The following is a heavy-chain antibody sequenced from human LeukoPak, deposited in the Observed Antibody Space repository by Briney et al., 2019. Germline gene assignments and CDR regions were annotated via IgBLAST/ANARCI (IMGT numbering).Heavy chain of an antibody. CDR1: GLTFDDYG. J-gene: IGHJ6*03. CDR2: INWNGGST. D-gene: IGHD2-2*01. V-gene: IGHV3-20*04. CDR3: ARDRAYCSSTSCVLGYYYYYMDV. Sequence: GGPLRFSWAASGLTFDDYGMSWVRKAPGKGLEGVSGINWNGGSTGYADSGKGRFTISRDNAKNSLYLQMNSLRAEDTALYYCARDRAYCSSTSCVLGYYYYYMDVWGKGTTVTVSS.